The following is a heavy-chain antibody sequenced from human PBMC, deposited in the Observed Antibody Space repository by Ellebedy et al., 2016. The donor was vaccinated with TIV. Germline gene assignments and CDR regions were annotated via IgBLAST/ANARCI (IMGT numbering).Heavy chain of an antibody. Sequence: GESLTISCTASGFTFSIYWMTWVRQAPGKGLEWVANIKQDGSERYYVESAKGRFTISRDNAKNSLYLQMNSLRAEDTAVYYCARDRGYYGMDVWGQGTTVTVSS. CDR2: IKQDGSER. CDR1: GFTFSIYW. J-gene: IGHJ6*02. V-gene: IGHV3-7*01. CDR3: ARDRGYYGMDV.